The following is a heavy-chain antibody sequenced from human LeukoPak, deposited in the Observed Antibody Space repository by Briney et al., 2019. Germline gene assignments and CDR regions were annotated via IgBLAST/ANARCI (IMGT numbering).Heavy chain of an antibody. CDR3: AKAKGLPTVTAHYFDY. CDR2: ISGSGGST. J-gene: IGHJ4*02. D-gene: IGHD4-17*01. Sequence: GGSLRLSCAASGFTFSSYAMSWVRQAPGKGLEWVSAISGSGGSTYYADSVKGRFTISRDNSKNTLYLQMNSLRAEDTAVYYCAKAKGLPTVTAHYFDYRGQGTLVTVSS. V-gene: IGHV3-23*01. CDR1: GFTFSSYA.